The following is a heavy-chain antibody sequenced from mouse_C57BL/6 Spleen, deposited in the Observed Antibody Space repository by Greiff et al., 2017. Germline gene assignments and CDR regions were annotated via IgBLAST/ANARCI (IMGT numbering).Heavy chain of an antibody. CDR1: GYAFSSYW. D-gene: IGHD2-1*01. Sequence: QVHVKQSGAELVKPGASVKISCKASGYAFSSYWMNWVKQRPGKGLEWIGQIYPGDGATNYNGKFKGKATLTADKSSSTAYMQLSSLTSEDSAVXFCARGDCGNYLFAVWGTGTLVTVSA. CDR3: ARGDCGNYLFAV. J-gene: IGHJ3*01. CDR2: IYPGDGAT. V-gene: IGHV1-80*01.